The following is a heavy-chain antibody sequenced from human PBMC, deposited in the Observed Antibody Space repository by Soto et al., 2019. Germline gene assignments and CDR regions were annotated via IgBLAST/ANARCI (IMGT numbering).Heavy chain of an antibody. CDR3: ARDGYCSGGSCYSGPVFDY. D-gene: IGHD2-15*01. Sequence: QVQLVESGGGVVQPGRSLRLSCAASGFTFSSYGMHWVRQAPGKGLEWVAVIWYDGSNKYYADSVKGRFTISRDNSKNTLYLQMNSLRAEDTALYYCARDGYCSGGSCYSGPVFDYWGQGTLVTVSS. V-gene: IGHV3-33*01. J-gene: IGHJ4*02. CDR1: GFTFSSYG. CDR2: IWYDGSNK.